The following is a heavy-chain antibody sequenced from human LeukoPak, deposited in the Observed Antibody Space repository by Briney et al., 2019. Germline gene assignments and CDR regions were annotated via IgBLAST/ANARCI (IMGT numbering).Heavy chain of an antibody. V-gene: IGHV3-30*18. CDR1: RFIFSTYG. J-gene: IGHJ4*02. CDR2: ISYDGSDM. Sequence: GGSLRLSCAASRFIFSTYGMHWVRQAPGKGLEWVAVISYDGSDMFYADSVKGRFTISRDNSKNTLYMEMHSLRAEDTAVYYCAKGLRVWSADFDCWGQGTLVSVSS. CDR3: AKGLRVWSADFDC. D-gene: IGHD6-19*01.